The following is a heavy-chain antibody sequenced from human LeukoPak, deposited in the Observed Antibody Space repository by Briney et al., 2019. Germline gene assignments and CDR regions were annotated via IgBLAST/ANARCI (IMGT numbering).Heavy chain of an antibody. CDR1: GFTFSSYA. CDR2: ISGSGGST. D-gene: IGHD3-10*01. V-gene: IGHV3-23*01. J-gene: IGHJ5*02. CDR3: AKDGGAPMGYFGTYNWFDP. Sequence: GGSLRLSCAASGFTFSSYAMSWVRQAPGKGLEWVSAISGSGGSTYYADSVKGRFTISRDNSKNTLYLQMNSLRAEDTAVYYCAKDGGAPMGYFGTYNWFDPWGQGTLVTVSS.